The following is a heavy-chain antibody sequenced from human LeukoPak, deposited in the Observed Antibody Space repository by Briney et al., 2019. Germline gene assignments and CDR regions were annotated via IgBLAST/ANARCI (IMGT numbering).Heavy chain of an antibody. CDR2: IKQDGSEK. J-gene: IGHJ6*03. CDR1: GFTFSTYW. CDR3: ARDTYDSSGYHFYYMDV. D-gene: IGHD3-22*01. V-gene: IGHV3-7*01. Sequence: GSLILSCAASGFTFSTYWMSWVRQAPGKGLEWVANIKQDGSEKHYGDSVRGRFTISRDNAKNSLYLQMNSLRAEDTALYFCARDTYDSSGYHFYYMDVWGKGTTVTVSS.